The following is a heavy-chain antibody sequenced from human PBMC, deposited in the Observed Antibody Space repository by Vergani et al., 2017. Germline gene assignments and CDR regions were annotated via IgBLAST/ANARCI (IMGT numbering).Heavy chain of an antibody. J-gene: IGHJ4*02. D-gene: IGHD2-15*01. CDR2: IDRNYGVK. CDR1: GFTFQAFA. CDR3: VKEGGGYCSGGTCYPEY. Sequence: EVHLLESGGGLVQSGGSLRLSCTASGFTFQAFAFHWVRQVSGRGLEWVSGIDRNYGVKNGNSFEGRFSISRDNAKKAVFLQMNNLRHEDTALYFCVKEGGGYCSGGTCYPEYWGQGTLVIVSS. V-gene: IGHV3-9*01.